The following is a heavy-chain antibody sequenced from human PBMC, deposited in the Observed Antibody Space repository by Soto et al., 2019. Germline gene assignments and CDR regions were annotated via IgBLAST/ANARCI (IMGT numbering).Heavy chain of an antibody. CDR3: ARAPRSGDCLDF. Sequence: SETLSLTCTVSGGSIFSFYWSWIRQPPGNRLDWIGNIXSXGXXXHXXXLESRLTISLDTSKNQCTLTLTSVTAADAAVYYCARAPRSGDCLDFWGQGTLVTVSS. D-gene: IGHD1-26*01. CDR1: GGSIFSFY. J-gene: IGHJ4*02. CDR2: IXSXGXX. V-gene: IGHV4-59*01.